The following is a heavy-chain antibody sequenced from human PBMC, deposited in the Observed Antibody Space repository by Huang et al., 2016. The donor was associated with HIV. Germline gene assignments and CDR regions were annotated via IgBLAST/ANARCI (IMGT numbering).Heavy chain of an antibody. CDR3: ATKTGAMDI. J-gene: IGHJ6*02. CDR2: IKQDESEK. Sequence: VESGGRLVQPGGSIRLSCVGSTFSFGAYWMSWVLQTPGKGLEWVSNIKQDESEKYYVESVKGRFNISRDNAKKILFLQMDNVRVEDTATYYCATKTGAMDIWGQGTAVTVS. V-gene: IGHV3-7*01. CDR1: TFSFGAYW. D-gene: IGHD1-7*01.